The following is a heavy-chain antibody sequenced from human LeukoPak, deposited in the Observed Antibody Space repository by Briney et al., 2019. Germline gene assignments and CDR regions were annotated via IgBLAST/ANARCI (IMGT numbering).Heavy chain of an antibody. CDR2: ISSSGSTI. D-gene: IGHD3-3*01. J-gene: IGHJ4*02. Sequence: GGSLRLSCAASGFTFSDYYMSWIRQAPGKGLKWVSYISSSGSTIYYADSVKGRFTISRDNAKNSLYLQMNSLRVEDTAIYYCARLTWSTTDYWGQGTLVTVSS. CDR1: GFTFSDYY. CDR3: ARLTWSTTDY. V-gene: IGHV3-11*04.